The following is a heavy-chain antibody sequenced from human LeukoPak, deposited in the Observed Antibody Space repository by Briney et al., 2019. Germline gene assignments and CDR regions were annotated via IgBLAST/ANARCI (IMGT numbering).Heavy chain of an antibody. Sequence: SETLSLTCTVSGGSISSSSYYWGWIRQPPGKGLEWIGSIYYSGSTYYNPSLKSRVTISVDTSKNQFSLKLSSATAADTAVYYCAPRPRGADAFDIWGQGTMVTISS. CDR1: GGSISSSSYY. CDR3: APRPRGADAFDI. D-gene: IGHD3-10*01. CDR2: IYYSGST. J-gene: IGHJ3*02. V-gene: IGHV4-39*01.